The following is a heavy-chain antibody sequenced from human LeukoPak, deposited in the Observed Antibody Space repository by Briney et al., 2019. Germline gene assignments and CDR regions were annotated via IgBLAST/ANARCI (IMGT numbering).Heavy chain of an antibody. V-gene: IGHV3-30*02. CDR3: AKGRVVVPAAFDY. CDR1: GFNFSNHW. Sequence: GGSLRLSCAASGFNFSNHWMSWVRQAPGKGLEWVAFIRYDGSNKYYADSVKGRFTISRDNSKNTLYLQMNSLRAEDTAVYYCAKGRVVVPAAFDYWGQGTLVTVSS. CDR2: IRYDGSNK. D-gene: IGHD2-2*01. J-gene: IGHJ4*02.